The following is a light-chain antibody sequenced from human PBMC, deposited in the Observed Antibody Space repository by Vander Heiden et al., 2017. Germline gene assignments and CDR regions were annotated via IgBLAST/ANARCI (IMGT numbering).Light chain of an antibody. Sequence: SYELTQPLSVLVAPGQTARITCGGNNIGSKKVYWYQQKAGQAPVLVIYGDTNRPSGIPDRFSGSNPGNTATLSISRAQVGDEAEYHCQVWDSSTAVFGGGTKLTVL. CDR2: GDT. CDR1: NIGSKK. CDR3: QVWDSSTAV. J-gene: IGLJ3*02. V-gene: IGLV3-9*01.